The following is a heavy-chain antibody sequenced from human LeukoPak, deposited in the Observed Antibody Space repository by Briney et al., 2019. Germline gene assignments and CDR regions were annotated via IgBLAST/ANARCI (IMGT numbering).Heavy chain of an antibody. CDR2: ISGSGGST. D-gene: IGHD2-21*01. J-gene: IGHJ4*02. V-gene: IGHV3-23*01. CDR3: AKDFCGGDCYWGFDY. Sequence: PGGSLRLSCAASGFTFSSYAMSWVRQAPGKGLEWVSAISGSGGSTYYADSVKGRFTISRDNSKNTLYLQMNSLRAEDTAVYYCAKDFCGGDCYWGFDYWGQGTLVTVSS. CDR1: GFTFSSYA.